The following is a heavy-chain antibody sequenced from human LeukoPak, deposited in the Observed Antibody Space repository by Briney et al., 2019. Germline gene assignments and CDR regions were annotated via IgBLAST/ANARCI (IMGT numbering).Heavy chain of an antibody. V-gene: IGHV1-2*06. CDR3: ARFEYSSSHFDY. D-gene: IGHD6-6*01. CDR1: GYTFTGYY. J-gene: IGHJ4*02. CDR2: INPNSDDT. Sequence: GASVKVSCKASGYTFTGYYIHWVRQAPGQGLEWMGRINPNSDDTYYAQKFQGRITMTRDTSISTAHVELSSLRSDDTAVYYRARFEYSSSHFDYWGQGTLVTVSS.